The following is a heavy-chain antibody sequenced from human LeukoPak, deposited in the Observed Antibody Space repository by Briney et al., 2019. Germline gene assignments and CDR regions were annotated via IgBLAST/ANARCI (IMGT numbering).Heavy chain of an antibody. D-gene: IGHD5-12*01. Sequence: PGGSLRLSCAASGFTFSNYAMSWVRQAPGKGLEWVSAISGSADSTYYADSVMGRFTISRDNSKNTLYLQMNSLRAEDTAVYYCAKGYSGYDYSFDYWGQGTLVTVSS. CDR1: GFTFSNYA. J-gene: IGHJ4*02. V-gene: IGHV3-23*01. CDR3: AKGYSGYDYSFDY. CDR2: ISGSADST.